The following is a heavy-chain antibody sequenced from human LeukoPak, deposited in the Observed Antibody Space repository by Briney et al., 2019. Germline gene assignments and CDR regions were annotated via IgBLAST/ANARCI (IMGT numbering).Heavy chain of an antibody. D-gene: IGHD3-3*01. CDR2: ISGSGGST. J-gene: IGHJ4*02. CDR3: ANGGDFWSGYYTDLDY. Sequence: GGSLRLSCAASGFTFSSYAMSWVRQAPGKGLEWVSAISGSGGSTSYADSVKGRFTISRDNSKNTLYLQMNSLRAEDTAVYYCANGGDFWSGYYTDLDYWGQGTLVTVSS. CDR1: GFTFSSYA. V-gene: IGHV3-23*01.